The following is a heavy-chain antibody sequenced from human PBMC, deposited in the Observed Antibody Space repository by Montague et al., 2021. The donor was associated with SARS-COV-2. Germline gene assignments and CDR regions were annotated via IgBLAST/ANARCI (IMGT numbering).Heavy chain of an antibody. CDR3: ARRGTGNSELLDY. V-gene: IGHV4-59*01. CDR2: IYVSGGA. J-gene: IGHJ4*02. D-gene: IGHD3/OR15-3a*01. CDR1: GGSMRRYY. Sequence: SETLSLTCTISGGSMRRYYCTWNRQLPRKEQGRTGSIYVSGGARYNSSLKSRVSISVETSKNQFSLRLTSAPAADTAAYFCARRGTGNSELLDYWGQGILVTVSS.